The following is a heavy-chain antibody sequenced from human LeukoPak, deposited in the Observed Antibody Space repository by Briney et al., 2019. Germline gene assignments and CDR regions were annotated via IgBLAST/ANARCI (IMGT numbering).Heavy chain of an antibody. Sequence: GASVTVSCKASGYSFTTYYMHWVRQAPGQGLEWMGWINPNSDATNYAQKFQGRVSMTRDTSISTVYMELSSLTSDDTAVYYCARDRLQMLRFLDWPINQFDSWGQGSLVIVSS. CDR1: GYSFTTYY. CDR3: ARDRLQMLRFLDWPINQFDS. CDR2: INPNSDAT. D-gene: IGHD3-9*01. J-gene: IGHJ4*02. V-gene: IGHV1-2*02.